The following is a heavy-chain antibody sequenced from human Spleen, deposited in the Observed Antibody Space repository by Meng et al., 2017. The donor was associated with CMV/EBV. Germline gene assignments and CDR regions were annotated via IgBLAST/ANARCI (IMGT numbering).Heavy chain of an antibody. Sequence: GESLKISCAASGFTFSSYGLHWVRQAPGKGLEWVALIRYDGSNKYYADPVKGRFTISRDNSRNTLYLQMNSLRPEDTAVYYCAKDKLQDVVVVPAATALDYWGQGSLVTVSS. CDR1: GFTFSSYG. D-gene: IGHD2-2*01. J-gene: IGHJ4*02. V-gene: IGHV3-30*02. CDR2: IRYDGSNK. CDR3: AKDKLQDVVVVPAATALDY.